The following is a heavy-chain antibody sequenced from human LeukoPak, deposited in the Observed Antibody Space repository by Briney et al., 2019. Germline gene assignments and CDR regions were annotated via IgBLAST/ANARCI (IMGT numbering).Heavy chain of an antibody. D-gene: IGHD3-3*01. Sequence: ASVKASCKASGYTFSDYYIHWVRQAPGQGLEWMGWINPKSGGTKYGQKFQGRVTMTRDTSTSTVYMELSRLRSDDTAVYYCARDPRDFWSGYLFYYGMDVWGQGTTVTVSS. V-gene: IGHV1-2*02. J-gene: IGHJ6*02. CDR2: INPKSGGT. CDR1: GYTFSDYY. CDR3: ARDPRDFWSGYLFYYGMDV.